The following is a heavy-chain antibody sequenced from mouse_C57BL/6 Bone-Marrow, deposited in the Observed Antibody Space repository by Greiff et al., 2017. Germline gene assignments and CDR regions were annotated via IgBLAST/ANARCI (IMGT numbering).Heavy chain of an antibody. CDR2: ISRGGGCI. D-gene: IGHD1-1*01. J-gene: IGHJ3*01. CDR3: TIECHYYGSSWFAY. CDR1: GFTFSSYD. V-gene: IGHV5-9-1*02. Sequence: DVMLVESGAGLVKPGGSLKLSCAASGFTFSSYDMSWVRQTHEKRLEWVAYISRGGGCIYYDETVKGRFTFPRDTARNTLYLQRSSLKSEYTAMYYCTIECHYYGSSWFAYWGQGTLVTVSA.